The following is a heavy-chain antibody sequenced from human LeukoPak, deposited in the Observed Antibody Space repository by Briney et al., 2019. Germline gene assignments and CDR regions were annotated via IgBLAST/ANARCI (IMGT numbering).Heavy chain of an antibody. D-gene: IGHD6-13*01. V-gene: IGHV4-59*11. CDR3: ARGVYIAAAQYGY. CDR1: GGSISGHY. CDR2: IYYSGTT. J-gene: IGHJ4*02. Sequence: SETLSLTCTVSGGSISGHYWSWIRQPPGKGLEWVGYIYYSGTTNYNPSLKSRVTISVDTSKNQFSLKLSSVTAADTAVYYCARGVYIAAAQYGYWGQGTLVTVSS.